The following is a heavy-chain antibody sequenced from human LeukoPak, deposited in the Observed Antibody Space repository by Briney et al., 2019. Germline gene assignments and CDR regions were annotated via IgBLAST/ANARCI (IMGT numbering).Heavy chain of an antibody. Sequence: KPSETLSLTCTVSGGSISSYYWSWIRQPAGKGLEWIGRIYTSGSTKYNPSLKSRVTMSVDTSKNQFSLKLSSVTAADTAVYYCARVSYYYHQKGAWYFDLWGRGTLVTVSS. CDR2: IYTSGST. J-gene: IGHJ2*01. D-gene: IGHD3-10*01. CDR1: GGSISSYY. CDR3: ARVSYYYHQKGAWYFDL. V-gene: IGHV4-4*07.